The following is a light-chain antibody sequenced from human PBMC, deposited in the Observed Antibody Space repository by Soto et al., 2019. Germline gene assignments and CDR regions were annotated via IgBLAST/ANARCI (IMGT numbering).Light chain of an antibody. CDR2: DAS. CDR1: RSVSSF. Sequence: DIVLTQSPATLSLSPGERATLSCRASRSVSSFLAWYQQTPGQAPRLLIYDASTRATGIPARFSGSGSGTDFTLTISSLEPEDFAVYYCQQRSNWPLTFGGGTKVEIK. J-gene: IGKJ4*01. V-gene: IGKV3-11*01. CDR3: QQRSNWPLT.